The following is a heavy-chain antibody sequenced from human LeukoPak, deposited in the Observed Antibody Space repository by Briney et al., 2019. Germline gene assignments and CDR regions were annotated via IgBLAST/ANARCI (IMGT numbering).Heavy chain of an antibody. D-gene: IGHD1-7*01. J-gene: IGHJ4*02. CDR2: IRYDGSNK. CDR1: GFTFSSYG. Sequence: PGGSLRLSCAASGFTFSSYGMHWVRQAPGKGLEWVAFIRYDGSNKYYADSVKGRFTISRDNSKNTLYLQMNSLRAEDTAVYYCAGPGITGTTFDYWGQGTLVTVSS. V-gene: IGHV3-30*02. CDR3: AGPGITGTTFDY.